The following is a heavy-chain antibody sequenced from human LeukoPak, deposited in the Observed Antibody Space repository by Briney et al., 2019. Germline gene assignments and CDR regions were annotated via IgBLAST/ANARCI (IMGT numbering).Heavy chain of an antibody. Sequence: GASVKVSCKASGYTFTSYGISWVRQAPGQGLEWMGWISAYNGNTNYAQKLQGRVTMTTDTSTSTAYMELRSLRSDDTAVYYCARLRDYYGSGARAFDIWGQGTMVTVSS. CDR2: ISAYNGNT. D-gene: IGHD3-10*01. CDR1: GYTFTSYG. J-gene: IGHJ3*02. V-gene: IGHV1-18*01. CDR3: ARLRDYYGSGARAFDI.